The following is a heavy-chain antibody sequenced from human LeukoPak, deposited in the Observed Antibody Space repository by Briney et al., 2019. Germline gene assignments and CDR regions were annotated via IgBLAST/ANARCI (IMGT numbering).Heavy chain of an antibody. CDR1: GGTFSSYA. CDR3: ARDRGYYDSSGYYLRPDAFDI. J-gene: IGHJ3*02. V-gene: IGHV1-69*13. CDR2: IIPIFGTA. D-gene: IGHD3-22*01. Sequence: SVKVSCKASGGTFSSYAISWVRQAPGQGLEWMGGIIPIFGTANYAQKFQGRVTITADESTSTAYMELSSLRPEDTAVYYCARDRGYYDSSGYYLRPDAFDIWGQGTMVTVSS.